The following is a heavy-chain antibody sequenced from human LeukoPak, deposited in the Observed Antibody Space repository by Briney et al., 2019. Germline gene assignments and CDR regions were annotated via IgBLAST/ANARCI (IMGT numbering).Heavy chain of an antibody. CDR1: GFTFSSYA. V-gene: IGHV3-23*01. D-gene: IGHD2-15*01. CDR2: ISGSGGST. CDR3: ARERGYSLYYYYYYMDV. Sequence: PGGSLRLSCAASGFTFSSYAMSWVRQAPGKGLEWVSAISGSGGSTYYADSVKGRFTISRDNAKNSLYLQMNSLRAEDTAVYYCARERGYSLYYYYYYMDVWGKGTTVTVSS. J-gene: IGHJ6*03.